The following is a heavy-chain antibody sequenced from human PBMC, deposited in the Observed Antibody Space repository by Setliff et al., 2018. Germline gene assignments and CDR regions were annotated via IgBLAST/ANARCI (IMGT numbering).Heavy chain of an antibody. D-gene: IGHD6-19*01. CDR3: ARGPDLTAVGATYFYGMDV. Sequence: SETLSLTCTVSGGSVSPYFWSWIRQPPGKGLEWIGYIYHNGNTNFNPSLKSRVNMSVDTSNNKFSLNLSSVSAADTAVYYCARGPDLTAVGATYFYGMDVWGQGATVTVSS. CDR2: IYHNGNT. J-gene: IGHJ6*02. V-gene: IGHV4-59*02. CDR1: GGSVSPYF.